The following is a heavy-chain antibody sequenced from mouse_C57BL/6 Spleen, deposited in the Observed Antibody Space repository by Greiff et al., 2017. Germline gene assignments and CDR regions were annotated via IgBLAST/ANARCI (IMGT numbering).Heavy chain of an antibody. CDR1: GYAFSSSW. V-gene: IGHV1-82*01. Sequence: QVQLQQSGPELVKPGASVKISCKASGYAFSSSWMNWVKQRPGKGLEWIGRIYPGDGDTNYNGKFKGKATLTADKSSSTAYMQLSSLTSEDSAVYFCARSGHSNLDYWGQGTTLTVSS. D-gene: IGHD2-5*01. CDR2: IYPGDGDT. CDR3: ARSGHSNLDY. J-gene: IGHJ2*01.